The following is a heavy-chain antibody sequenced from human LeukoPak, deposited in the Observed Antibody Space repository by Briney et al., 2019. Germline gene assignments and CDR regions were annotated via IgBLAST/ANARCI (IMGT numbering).Heavy chain of an antibody. CDR2: IKQGGSET. Sequence: PGGSLRLSCAASGFTLNRHWMYWVRQAPGKGLEWVANIKQGGSETFYVDSVKGRFTISRDNAKNSLYLQMNSLRAEDTAVYYCARVIVEVPGVSDYCDYWGQGTLVTVSS. V-gene: IGHV3-7*05. D-gene: IGHD2-2*01. CDR1: GFTLNRHW. J-gene: IGHJ4*02. CDR3: ARVIVEVPGVSDYCDY.